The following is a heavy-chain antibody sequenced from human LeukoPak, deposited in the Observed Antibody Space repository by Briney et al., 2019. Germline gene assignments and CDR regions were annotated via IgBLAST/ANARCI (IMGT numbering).Heavy chain of an antibody. CDR3: ARLLMVRGVPYYSDY. Sequence: ASVKVSCKASGYTFTSYGISWVRQAPGQGLEWMGWISAYNGNTNYAQKLQGRVTMTTDTSTSTAYMELRSLRSDDTAVYYCARLLMVRGVPYYSDYWGQGTLVTVSS. V-gene: IGHV1-18*01. CDR1: GYTFTSYG. D-gene: IGHD3-10*01. J-gene: IGHJ4*02. CDR2: ISAYNGNT.